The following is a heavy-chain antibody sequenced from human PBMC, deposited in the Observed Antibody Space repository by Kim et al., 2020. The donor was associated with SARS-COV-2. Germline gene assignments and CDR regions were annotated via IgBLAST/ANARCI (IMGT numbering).Heavy chain of an antibody. CDR3: AKGSGSGRSDFDQ. CDR2: ITTNGAS. Sequence: GGSLRLSCAASGFTFSSYAMTWVRQAPGKGLEWVSTITTNGASADSVKGRFTISRDNSKNTLYLQMSSLRAEDTAVYYCAKGSGSGRSDFDQWGQGTLVTVSS. CDR1: GFTFSSYA. V-gene: IGHV3-23*01. D-gene: IGHD3-10*01. J-gene: IGHJ4*02.